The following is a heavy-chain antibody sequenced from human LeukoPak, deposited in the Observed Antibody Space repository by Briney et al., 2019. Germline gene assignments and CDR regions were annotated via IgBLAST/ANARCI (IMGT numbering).Heavy chain of an antibody. Sequence: GGSLRLSCAASGFTFSNYAMSWVRQAPGKALEWVSAITGSGGNTYYADSVKGRFTISRDNSKNTVFLQMNSLRAGDTAVYYCAKWGDYDVLTGYYVSDYWGQGTLVTVSS. J-gene: IGHJ4*02. V-gene: IGHV3-23*01. CDR2: ITGSGGNT. D-gene: IGHD3-9*01. CDR3: AKWGDYDVLTGYYVSDY. CDR1: GFTFSNYA.